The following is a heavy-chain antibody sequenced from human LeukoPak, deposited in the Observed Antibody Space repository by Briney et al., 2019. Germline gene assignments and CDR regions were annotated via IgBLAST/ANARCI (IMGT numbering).Heavy chain of an antibody. CDR1: GYRFTNYW. J-gene: IGHJ4*02. CDR3: ARYSYGRGDIDY. CDR2: IYPGDSDT. V-gene: IGHV5-51*01. D-gene: IGHD5-18*01. Sequence: GESLKISCKSSGYRFTNYWIGWVRQKPGKGPEWMGIIYPGDSDTRYSPSFQGQVTMSVDKSISTAYLQWSSLKASDTAMYYCARYSYGRGDIDYWGQGTQVTVSS.